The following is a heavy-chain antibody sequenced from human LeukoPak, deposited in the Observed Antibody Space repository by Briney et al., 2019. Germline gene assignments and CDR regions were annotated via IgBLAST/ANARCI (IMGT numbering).Heavy chain of an antibody. Sequence: GGSLRLSCAASGFTFSDYSMNWVRQTPRKGLEWVSCISGSGSYIYYADSVKGRFTISRDNAKNSLNLQVNSLRAEDTAVYYCVRERYHGSGAPKFDYWGQGTLVTVSS. CDR3: VRERYHGSGAPKFDY. CDR2: ISGSGSYI. J-gene: IGHJ4*02. CDR1: GFTFSDYS. V-gene: IGHV3-21*01. D-gene: IGHD3-10*01.